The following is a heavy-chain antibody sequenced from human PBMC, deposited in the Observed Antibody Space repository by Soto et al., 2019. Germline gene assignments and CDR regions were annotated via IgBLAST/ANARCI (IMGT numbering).Heavy chain of an antibody. CDR2: IYHSGST. CDR3: ARDVIGEAAAIDY. V-gene: IGHV4-38-2*02. D-gene: IGHD6-13*01. CDR1: GYSISSGYY. J-gene: IGHJ4*02. Sequence: PSETLSLTCAVSGYSISSGYYWGWIRQPPGKGLEWIGSIYHSGSTYYNPSLKSRVTISVDTSKNQFSLKLSSVTAADTAVYYCARDVIGEAAAIDYWGQGTLVTVSS.